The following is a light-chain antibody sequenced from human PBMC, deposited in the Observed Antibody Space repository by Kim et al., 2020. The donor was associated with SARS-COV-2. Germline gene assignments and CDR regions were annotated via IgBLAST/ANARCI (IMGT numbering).Light chain of an antibody. CDR1: KLGDKY. CDR3: QAWDSSPYVV. V-gene: IGLV3-1*01. Sequence: SYELTQPPSVSVSPGQTASITCSGDKLGDKYACWYQQKPGQSPVLVIYQDSKRSSGIPERFSGSNSGNTATLTISGTQAMDEADYYCQAWDSSPYVVFGG. CDR2: QDS. J-gene: IGLJ2*01.